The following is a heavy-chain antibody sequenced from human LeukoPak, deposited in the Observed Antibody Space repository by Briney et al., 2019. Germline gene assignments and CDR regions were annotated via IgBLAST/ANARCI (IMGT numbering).Heavy chain of an antibody. CDR1: GYTFTSYD. D-gene: IGHD1-7*01. V-gene: IGHV1-8*01. CDR2: MSPNSGNT. CDR3: ARLRNYGDAFDI. J-gene: IGHJ3*02. Sequence: ASVQVYSKASGYTFTSYDVNWLRQAPGQGLEWMGWMSPNSGNTGYAQKFQGRVTMTRNTSISTVYMELNSLRSEDTAVYYCARLRNYGDAFDIWGQGTMVTVSS.